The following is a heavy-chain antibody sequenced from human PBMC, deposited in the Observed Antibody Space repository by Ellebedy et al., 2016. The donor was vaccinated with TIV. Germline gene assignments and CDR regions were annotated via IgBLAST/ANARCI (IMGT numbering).Heavy chain of an antibody. J-gene: IGHJ4*02. D-gene: IGHD3-10*01. Sequence: PGGSLRLSCAASGFTFSDYYMSWTRQAPGKGLEWISYISCSTTYTNYADSVKGRFTISRDNAKNSLYLRMNSLRAEDTAVYYCARDYYGSGSYSSDWGQGTLVTVSS. V-gene: IGHV3-11*06. CDR2: ISCSTTYT. CDR1: GFTFSDYY. CDR3: ARDYYGSGSYSSD.